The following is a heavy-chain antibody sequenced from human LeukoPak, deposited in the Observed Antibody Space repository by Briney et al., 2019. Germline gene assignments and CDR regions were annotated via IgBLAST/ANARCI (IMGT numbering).Heavy chain of an antibody. CDR1: GFTFSSYA. V-gene: IGHV3-30-3*01. CDR2: ISYDGSNK. D-gene: IGHD6-13*01. J-gene: IGHJ4*02. CDR3: AKDKASGSSWYAYYFDY. Sequence: GRSLRLSCAASGFTFSSYAMHWVRQAPGKGLEWVAVISYDGSNKYYADSVKGRFTISRDNSKNTLYLQMNSLRAEDTALYYCAKDKASGSSWYAYYFDYWGQGTLVTVSS.